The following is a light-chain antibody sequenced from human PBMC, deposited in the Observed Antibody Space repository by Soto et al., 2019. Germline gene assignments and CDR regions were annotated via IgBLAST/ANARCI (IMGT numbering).Light chain of an antibody. CDR1: QGVSNNY. Sequence: EVVLTQSPGTLSLSPGERATLSCRASQGVSNNYLAWYQQKPGQAPRLLIYGASTRATGVPDRFSGSGSGTEFTLTIRRLEPEDFVVFYCHQYSSSPRTFGQGTRVEVK. CDR2: GAS. CDR3: HQYSSSPRT. V-gene: IGKV3-20*01. J-gene: IGKJ1*01.